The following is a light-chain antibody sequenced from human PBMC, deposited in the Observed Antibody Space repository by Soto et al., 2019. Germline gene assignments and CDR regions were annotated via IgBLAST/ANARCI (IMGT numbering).Light chain of an antibody. V-gene: IGLV2-23*02. Sequence: QSALTQPASVSGSPGQSITISCTGTSNDVGGYNLVSWFQQHPRKAPKLMISEVNKRPSGVSNRFSGSKSANTASLTISGLQAEDEADYYCCSHVGGSSPQWVFGGGTKVTVL. J-gene: IGLJ3*02. CDR3: CSHVGGSSPQWV. CDR1: SNDVGGYNL. CDR2: EVN.